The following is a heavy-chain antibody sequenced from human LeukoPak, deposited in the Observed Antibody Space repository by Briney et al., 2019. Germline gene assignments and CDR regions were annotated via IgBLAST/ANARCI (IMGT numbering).Heavy chain of an antibody. V-gene: IGHV3-30*02. D-gene: IGHD4-23*01. CDR3: SKDQATVVTPDAFDI. J-gene: IGHJ3*02. CDR2: IRYDGSNK. Sequence: GGSLRLSCAASGFTFSNYGMHWVRQAPGKGLEWVAFIRYDGSNKYYADSVKGRFTISRDNSKNTLYLQMNSLRAEDTAVYYCSKDQATVVTPDAFDIWGQGTMVTVSS. CDR1: GFTFSNYG.